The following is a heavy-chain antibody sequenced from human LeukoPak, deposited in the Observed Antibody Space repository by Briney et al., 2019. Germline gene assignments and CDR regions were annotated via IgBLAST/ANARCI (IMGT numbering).Heavy chain of an antibody. Sequence: SETLSLTCTVSGGSISSYYWSWIRQPPGKGLEWIGYIYYSGSTNYNPSLKSRVTISVDTSKNQFSLKLSSVTAADTAVYYCARAAVAGGYWYFDLWGRGTLVTVSS. CDR2: IYYSGST. V-gene: IGHV4-59*08. D-gene: IGHD6-19*01. CDR1: GGSISSYY. J-gene: IGHJ2*01. CDR3: ARAAVAGGYWYFDL.